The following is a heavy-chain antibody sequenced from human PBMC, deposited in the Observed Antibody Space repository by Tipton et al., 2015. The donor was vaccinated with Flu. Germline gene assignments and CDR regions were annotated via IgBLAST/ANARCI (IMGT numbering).Heavy chain of an antibody. CDR1: GYSISSGYY. CDR3: ARRVAAAWWVAWWFDP. Sequence: GLVKPSETLSLTCAVSGYSISSGYYWGWIRQPPGKGLEWIGSIYHSGSTYYNPSLKSRVTISVDTSKNQFSLKLSSVTAADTAVYYCARRVAAAWWVAWWFDPWGQGTLVTVSS. CDR2: IYHSGST. D-gene: IGHD6-13*01. J-gene: IGHJ5*02. V-gene: IGHV4-38-2*01.